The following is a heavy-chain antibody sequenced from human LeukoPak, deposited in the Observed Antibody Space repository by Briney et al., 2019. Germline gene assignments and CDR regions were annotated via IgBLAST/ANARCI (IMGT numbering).Heavy chain of an antibody. Sequence: PSETLSLTCTVSGGSISSFYWSWIRQPPGKGLEWIGYMFYSGSTDYNPSLKSRVTISVDTSKNQFSLKLSSVTAADTAVYYCARRVSGSLYYFDYWGQGTLVTVSS. J-gene: IGHJ4*02. CDR3: ARRVSGSLYYFDY. D-gene: IGHD3-10*01. V-gene: IGHV4-59*08. CDR2: MFYSGST. CDR1: GGSISSFY.